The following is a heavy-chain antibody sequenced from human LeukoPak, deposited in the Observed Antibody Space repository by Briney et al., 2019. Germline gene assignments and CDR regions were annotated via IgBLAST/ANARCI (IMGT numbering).Heavy chain of an antibody. CDR2: IYYSGST. J-gene: IGHJ4*02. CDR1: GGSISSYY. Sequence: SETLSLTCTVSGGSISSYYWGWIRQPPGQGLEWIGYIYYSGSTNYNPSLKSRVTISVDTSKNQFSLKLSSVTAADTAVYYCASLLSTIAARHYWGQGTLVTVSS. CDR3: ASLLSTIAARHY. D-gene: IGHD6-6*01. V-gene: IGHV4-59*08.